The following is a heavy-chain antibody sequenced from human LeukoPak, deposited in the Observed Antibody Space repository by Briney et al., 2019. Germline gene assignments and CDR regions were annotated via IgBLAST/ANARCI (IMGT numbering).Heavy chain of an antibody. CDR2: IYPGDSDT. CDR1: GDSFTNYW. V-gene: IGHV5-51*01. CDR3: ARLRSLVLYYFDY. J-gene: IGHJ4*02. Sequence: GESLKISCKGSGDSFTNYWIGWVRQMPGKGLEWMGIIYPGDSDTRYSPSFQGQVTTSADKSISTAYLQWSSLKASDTAMYYCARLRSLVLYYFDYWGQGTLVTVSS. D-gene: IGHD2-8*02.